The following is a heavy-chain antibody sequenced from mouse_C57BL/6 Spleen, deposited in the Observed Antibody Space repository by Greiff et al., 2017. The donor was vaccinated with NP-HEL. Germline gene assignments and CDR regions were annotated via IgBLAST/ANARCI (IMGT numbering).Heavy chain of an antibody. J-gene: IGHJ2*01. CDR3: ARSNWYYFDY. V-gene: IGHV1-82*01. Sequence: VQLQQSGPELVKPGASVKISCKASGYAFSSSWMIWVKQRPGKGLEWIGRIYPGDGDTNYNGKFKGKATLTADKSSSTAYMQLSSLTSEDSAVYFCARSNWYYFDYWGQGTTLTVSS. D-gene: IGHD4-1*01. CDR2: IYPGDGDT. CDR1: GYAFSSSW.